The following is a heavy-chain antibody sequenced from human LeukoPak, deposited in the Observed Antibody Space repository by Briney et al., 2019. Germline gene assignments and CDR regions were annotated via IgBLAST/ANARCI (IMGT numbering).Heavy chain of an antibody. Sequence: GGSLRLSCAASGFTFSSYWMSWVRQAPGKGLEWVANIKQDGSEEYYEDSVRGRFTISRDNAKNSLYLQMNSLRAEDTAVYYCARDRSGRGYETDYWSQGTLVTVSS. CDR3: ARDRSGRGYETDY. V-gene: IGHV3-7*03. CDR2: IKQDGSEE. CDR1: GFTFSSYW. D-gene: IGHD5-12*01. J-gene: IGHJ4*02.